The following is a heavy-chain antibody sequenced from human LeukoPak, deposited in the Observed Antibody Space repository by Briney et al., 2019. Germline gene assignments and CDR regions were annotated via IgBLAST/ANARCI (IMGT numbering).Heavy chain of an antibody. CDR2: ISTSGTT. Sequence: SETLSLTCTVSGGSISSGSGTYYWSWIRQPAGKGLEWIGRISTSGTTTNYNPSLKSRVTISVDTSTNQFSLNLNFVTAADTAVYYCAGTVVAEYNWFDPWGQGTLVTVSS. J-gene: IGHJ5*02. V-gene: IGHV4-61*02. CDR3: AGTVVAEYNWFDP. CDR1: GGSISSGSGTYY. D-gene: IGHD2-15*01.